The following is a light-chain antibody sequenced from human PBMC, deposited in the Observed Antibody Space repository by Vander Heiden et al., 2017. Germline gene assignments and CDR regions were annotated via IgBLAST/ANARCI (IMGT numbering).Light chain of an antibody. CDR2: AAY. V-gene: IGKV3-20*01. CDR3: QQYATSPYS. J-gene: IGKJ2*03. CDR1: PSVSSSH. Sequence: ENVLTQYPGTLSLYPGERATLSCRASPSVSSSHLAWYQQKPVQAPRLLIHAAYSRATGISDTPSGGGSVTDYTLTISRLDPEDFAVYYCQQYATSPYSFPQWANTEI.